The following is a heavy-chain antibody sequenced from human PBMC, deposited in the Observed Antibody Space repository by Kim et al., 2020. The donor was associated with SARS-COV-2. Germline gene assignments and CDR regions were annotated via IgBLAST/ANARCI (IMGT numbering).Heavy chain of an antibody. CDR2: IIPILSIA. CDR1: GGTFSSYA. D-gene: IGHD3-10*01. Sequence: SVKVSCKASGGTFSSYAISWVRQAPGQGLEWMGRIIPILSIANYAQKFQGRVTITADKSTSTAYMELSSLRSEDTAVYYCARSALSVLYLNIRDYFDYWGQGTLVTVSS. CDR3: ARSALSVLYLNIRDYFDY. V-gene: IGHV1-69*04. J-gene: IGHJ4*02.